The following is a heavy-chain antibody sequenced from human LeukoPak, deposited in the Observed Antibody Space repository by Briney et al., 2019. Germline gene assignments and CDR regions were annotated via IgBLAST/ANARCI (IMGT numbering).Heavy chain of an antibody. D-gene: IGHD3-10*01. J-gene: IGHJ4*02. V-gene: IGHV3-48*04. Sequence: GGSLRLSCAASRFTFSSYGMNWVRQAPGKGLEWLSYISSGSSTIYSADSVKGRFTISRDNAKNSLYLQMNSLSVEDTAVYYCARDIVRSRFDSWGQGTLVTVSS. CDR1: RFTFSSYG. CDR2: ISSGSSTI. CDR3: ARDIVRSRFDS.